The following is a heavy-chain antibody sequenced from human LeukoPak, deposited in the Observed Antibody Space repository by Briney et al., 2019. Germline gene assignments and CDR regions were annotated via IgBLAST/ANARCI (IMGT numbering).Heavy chain of an antibody. CDR1: GFTFSNYA. Sequence: GGSLRLSCVTSGFTFSNYAMSWVRQAPGKGLELVSGIWGTDDKTVYGDAVKGRFTISRDNSKNTLYLQMNSLRADDTAVYYCAKTQGYYDAWGQGALVTVSS. V-gene: IGHV3-23*01. CDR3: AKTQGYYDA. D-gene: IGHD2-15*01. CDR2: IWGTDDKT. J-gene: IGHJ5*02.